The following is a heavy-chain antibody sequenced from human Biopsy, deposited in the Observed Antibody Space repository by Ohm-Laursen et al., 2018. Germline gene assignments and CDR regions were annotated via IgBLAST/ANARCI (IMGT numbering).Heavy chain of an antibody. D-gene: IGHD3-22*01. Sequence: GTLSLTCTVTDKSINKYYWSWLRQPAGKGLEYIGRILFSGDTNPDYNPSLKSRVTISVDTSKNQFSLKVRSVTAADTAVYYCVRGVDYYDPYHYYALDVWGQGTTVTVSS. CDR2: ILFSGDT. J-gene: IGHJ6*02. CDR3: VRGVDYYDPYHYYALDV. CDR1: DKSINKYY. V-gene: IGHV4-4*07.